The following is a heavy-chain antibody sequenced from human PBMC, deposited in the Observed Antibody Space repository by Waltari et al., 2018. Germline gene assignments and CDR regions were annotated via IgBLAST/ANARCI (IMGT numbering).Heavy chain of an antibody. J-gene: IGHJ4*02. CDR2: IRSKGNSYAT. CDR3: TRQGDY. CDR1: GFPLRGHA. V-gene: IGHV3-73*01. Sequence: EVQLVESGGGLVQPGGSLKLSCEASGFPLRGHAMHWVRQGSGKGLEGVGRIRSKGNSYATAYAASVKGRFTISRDDSKNTAYLQMNSLKTEDTAVYYCTRQGDYWGQGTLVTVSS.